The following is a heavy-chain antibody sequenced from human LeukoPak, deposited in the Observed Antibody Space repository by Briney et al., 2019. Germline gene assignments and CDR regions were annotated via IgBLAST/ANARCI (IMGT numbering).Heavy chain of an antibody. CDR3: AGDLAAEVDY. D-gene: IGHD6-13*01. Sequence: GGFLRLSCAASGFTFSSYEMNWVRQAPGKGLEWVANIKQDGSEKYYVDSVKGRFTISRDNAKNSLYLQMNSLRAEDTAVYYCAGDLAAEVDYWGQGTLVTVSS. CDR2: IKQDGSEK. J-gene: IGHJ4*02. CDR1: GFTFSSYE. V-gene: IGHV3-7*01.